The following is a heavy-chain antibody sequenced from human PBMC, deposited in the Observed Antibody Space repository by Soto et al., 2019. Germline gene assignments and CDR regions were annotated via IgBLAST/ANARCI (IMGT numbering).Heavy chain of an antibody. Sequence: LSLTCTVSGGSVSSGSYYWSWIRQPPGKGLEWIGYIYYSGSTNYNPSLKSRVTISVDTSKNQFSLKLSSVTAADTAVYYCARVSPRRSYYTDYDYGMDVWGQGTTVTVS. J-gene: IGHJ6*02. CDR1: GGSVSSGSYY. V-gene: IGHV4-61*01. CDR3: ARVSPRRSYYTDYDYGMDV. D-gene: IGHD1-26*01. CDR2: IYYSGST.